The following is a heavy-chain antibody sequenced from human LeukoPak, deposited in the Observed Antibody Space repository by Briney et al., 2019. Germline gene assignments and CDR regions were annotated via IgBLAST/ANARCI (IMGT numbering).Heavy chain of an antibody. J-gene: IGHJ5*02. V-gene: IGHV1-18*01. Sequence: ASVKVSCKASGYTFSSYGISWVRQAPGQGLEWMGWISADNGNTNYVQKFQGRVTMTTDTSTSTAYMELRSLRSDDTAVYYCAREGAAGTLYNWFDPWGQGTLVTVSS. CDR2: ISADNGNT. CDR3: AREGAAGTLYNWFDP. D-gene: IGHD6-13*01. CDR1: GYTFSSYG.